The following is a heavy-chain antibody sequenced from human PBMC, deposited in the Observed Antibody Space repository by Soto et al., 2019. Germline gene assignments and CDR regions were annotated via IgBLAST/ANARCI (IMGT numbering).Heavy chain of an antibody. CDR2: INHSGST. Sequence: QVQLQQWGAGLLKPSETLSLTCAVYGGSFSDYYWSWIRQPPGKGLEWIGEINHSGSTNYNPSLKSRVPISVDTSKNQFSLNLSSVTAADTAVYYCARGERYCTNGVCRHFDYWGQGSLVTVSS. V-gene: IGHV4-34*01. CDR3: ARGERYCTNGVCRHFDY. D-gene: IGHD2-8*01. CDR1: GGSFSDYY. J-gene: IGHJ4*02.